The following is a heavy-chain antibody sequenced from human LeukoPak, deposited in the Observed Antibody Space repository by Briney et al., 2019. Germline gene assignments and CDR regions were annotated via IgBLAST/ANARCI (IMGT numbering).Heavy chain of an antibody. J-gene: IGHJ4*02. Sequence: ASVKVSCKASGYTFTSYAMNWVRQAPGQGLEWMGWISAYNGNTNYAQKLQGRVTMTTDTSTSTASMELRSLRSDDTAVYYCARREIGYGYIYWGQGTLVTVSS. V-gene: IGHV1-18*01. CDR2: ISAYNGNT. CDR1: GYTFTSYA. D-gene: IGHD5-18*01. CDR3: ARREIGYGYIY.